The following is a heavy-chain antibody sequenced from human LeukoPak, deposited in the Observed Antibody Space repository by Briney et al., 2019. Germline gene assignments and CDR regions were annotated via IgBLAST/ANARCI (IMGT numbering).Heavy chain of an antibody. D-gene: IGHD3-3*01. CDR1: GFTFSSYS. J-gene: IGHJ5*02. V-gene: IGHV3-21*01. Sequence: GRSLRLSCAASGFTFSSYSMNWVRQAPGKGLEWVSSISSSSSYIYYADSVKGRFTISRDNAKNSLFLQMNSLRAEDTAVYYCARGPETFPDYDFWSGLTFDPWGQGTLVTVSS. CDR3: ARGPETFPDYDFWSGLTFDP. CDR2: ISSSSSYI.